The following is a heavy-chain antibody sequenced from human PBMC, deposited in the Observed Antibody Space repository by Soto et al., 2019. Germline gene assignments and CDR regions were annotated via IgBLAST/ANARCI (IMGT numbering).Heavy chain of an antibody. Sequence: GASVKVSCKVPGYTLTELSMHWVRQAPGKGLEWMGGFDPEDGETIYAQKFQGRVTMTEDTSTDTAYMELSSLRSEDTAVYYCATRLESGRVSRGSFVYVYFDYWGQGTLVTVSS. V-gene: IGHV1-24*01. CDR3: ATRLESGRVSRGSFVYVYFDY. CDR2: FDPEDGET. J-gene: IGHJ4*02. CDR1: GYTLTELS. D-gene: IGHD1-26*01.